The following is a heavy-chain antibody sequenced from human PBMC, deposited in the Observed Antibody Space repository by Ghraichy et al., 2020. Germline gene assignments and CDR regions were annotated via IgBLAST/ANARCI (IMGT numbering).Heavy chain of an antibody. CDR2: IYYSGST. CDR1: GGSISSSSYY. Sequence: SETLSLTCTVSGGSISSSSYYWGWIRQPPGKGLEWIGSIYYSGSTYYNPSLKSRVTISVDTSKNQFSLKLSSVTAADTAVYYCARHPGMGSGALEYFDYWGQGTLVTVSS. J-gene: IGHJ4*02. D-gene: IGHD3-10*01. CDR3: ARHPGMGSGALEYFDY. V-gene: IGHV4-39*01.